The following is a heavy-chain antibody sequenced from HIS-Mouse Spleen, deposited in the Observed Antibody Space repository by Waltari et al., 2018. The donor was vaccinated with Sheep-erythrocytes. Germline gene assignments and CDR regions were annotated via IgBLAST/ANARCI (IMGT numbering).Heavy chain of an antibody. CDR3: ARDSGAGAGY. V-gene: IGHV3-30-3*01. J-gene: IGHJ4*02. CDR1: GFTLSSYA. Sequence: QVQLVESGGGVVQPGRSLRLSCAASGFTLSSYAMHWVRQAPGKGLEWVAVISYDGSNKHYADHVKGRFTISRDNSKNTLYLQMNSLRAEDTAVYYCARDSGAGAGYWGQGTLVTVSS. D-gene: IGHD7-27*01. CDR2: ISYDGSNK.